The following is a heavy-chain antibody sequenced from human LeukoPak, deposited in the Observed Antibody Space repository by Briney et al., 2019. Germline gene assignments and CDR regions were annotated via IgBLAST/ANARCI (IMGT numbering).Heavy chain of an antibody. Sequence: PGGSLRLSCAASGFTFSSYAMHWVRQAPGKGLEWVAVISYDGSNKYYADSVKGRFTISRDNSKNTPYLQMNSPRAEDTAVYYCARDQNWNDVSWFDPWGQGTLVTVSS. D-gene: IGHD1-1*01. CDR2: ISYDGSNK. V-gene: IGHV3-30-3*01. J-gene: IGHJ5*02. CDR1: GFTFSSYA. CDR3: ARDQNWNDVSWFDP.